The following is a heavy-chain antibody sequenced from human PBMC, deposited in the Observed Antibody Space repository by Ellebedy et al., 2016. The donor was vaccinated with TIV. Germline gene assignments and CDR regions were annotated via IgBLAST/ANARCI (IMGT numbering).Heavy chain of an antibody. CDR3: ATQYSGSYATSNYYYYGMDV. Sequence: ASVKVSCKASGGTFSSYAISWVRQAPGKGLEWMGGFDPEDGETIYAQKFQGRVTMTEDTSTDTAYMELSSLRSEDTAVYYCATQYSGSYATSNYYYYGMDVWGQGTMVTVS. CDR1: GGTFSSYA. CDR2: FDPEDGET. V-gene: IGHV1-24*01. J-gene: IGHJ6*02. D-gene: IGHD1-26*01.